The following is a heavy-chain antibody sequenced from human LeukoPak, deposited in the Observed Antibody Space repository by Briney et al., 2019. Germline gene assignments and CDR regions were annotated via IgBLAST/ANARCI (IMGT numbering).Heavy chain of an antibody. J-gene: IGHJ4*02. CDR2: ISSSSSYI. Sequence: GGSLRLSCVASGFTFSSYSMNWVRQAPGKGLEWVSSISSSSSYIYYADSVKGRFTISRDNAKNSLYLQMNSLRAEDTAVYYCARIIVATDYYFDYWGQGTQVTVSS. CDR1: GFTFSSYS. V-gene: IGHV3-21*04. CDR3: ARIIVATDYYFDY. D-gene: IGHD5-12*01.